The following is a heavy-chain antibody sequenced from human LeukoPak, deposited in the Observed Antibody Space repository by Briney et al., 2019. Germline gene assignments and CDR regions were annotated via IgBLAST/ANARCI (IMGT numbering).Heavy chain of an antibody. D-gene: IGHD6-19*01. CDR2: INHSGST. CDR3: ARGMAGDFYYYYYYMDV. Sequence: PSETLSLTCAVYGGSFSGYYWSWIRQPPGKGPEWIGEINHSGSTNYNPSLKSRVTISVDTSKNQFSLKLSSVTAADTAVYYCARGMAGDFYYYYYYMDVWGKGTTVTVSS. V-gene: IGHV4-34*01. J-gene: IGHJ6*03. CDR1: GGSFSGYY.